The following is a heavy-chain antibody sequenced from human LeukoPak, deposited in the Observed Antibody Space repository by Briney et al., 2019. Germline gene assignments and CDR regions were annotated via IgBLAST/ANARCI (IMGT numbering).Heavy chain of an antibody. CDR1: GYTFTSYG. V-gene: IGHV1-18*01. CDR3: ARDRYDFWSGSPPHDAFDI. Sequence: ASVKVSCKASGYTFTSYGISWVRQAPGQGLEWMGWISAYNGNTNYAQKLQGRVTMTTDTSTSTAYMELRSLRSDDTAVYYCARDRYDFWSGSPPHDAFDIWGQGTMVTVSS. CDR2: ISAYNGNT. J-gene: IGHJ3*02. D-gene: IGHD3-3*01.